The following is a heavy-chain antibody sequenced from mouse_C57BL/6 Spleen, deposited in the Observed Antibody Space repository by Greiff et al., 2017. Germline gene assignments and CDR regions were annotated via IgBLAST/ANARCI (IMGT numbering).Heavy chain of an antibody. V-gene: IGHV1-82*01. CDR1: GYAFSSSW. J-gene: IGHJ4*01. CDR2: IYPGDGDT. CDR3: ARDDYYYAMDY. D-gene: IGHD2-4*01. Sequence: VQLQQSGPELVKPGASVKISCKASGYAFSSSWMNWVKQRPGKGLEWIGRIYPGDGDTNYNGKFKGKATLTADKSSSTAYMQLSSLTSEDSAVCFCARDDYYYAMDYWGQGASVTVSS.